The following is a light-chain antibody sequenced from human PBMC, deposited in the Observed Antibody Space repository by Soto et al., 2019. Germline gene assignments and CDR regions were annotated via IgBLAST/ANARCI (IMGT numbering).Light chain of an antibody. CDR3: QQDGSPPT. CDR2: GAS. J-gene: IGKJ5*01. CDR1: QSLTTRY. V-gene: IGKV3-20*01. Sequence: EIVLTQSPGTLSLFPGERATLSCRASQSLTTRYLAWYQQKPGQAPRLLIYGASSRATGIPDRFSGSGSGTFFTLTIRRLEAEDFAMYYWQQDGSPPTFGQGTRLEIK.